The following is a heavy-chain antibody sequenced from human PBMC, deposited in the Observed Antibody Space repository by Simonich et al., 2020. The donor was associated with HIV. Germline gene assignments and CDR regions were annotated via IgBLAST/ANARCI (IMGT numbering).Heavy chain of an antibody. CDR1: GYIFTSYG. J-gene: IGHJ6*03. Sequence: QVQLVQSGAEVKKPGASVKVSCKASGYIFTSYGISWVRQAPGQGLEWMGWISAYNGNTNYAQKLQGRGTMTTDTSTSTAYMELRSLRSDDTAVYYCARGSPQDPYYYYYYMDVWGKGTTVTVSS. V-gene: IGHV1-18*01. CDR2: ISAYNGNT. D-gene: IGHD2-15*01. CDR3: ARGSPQDPYYYYYYMDV.